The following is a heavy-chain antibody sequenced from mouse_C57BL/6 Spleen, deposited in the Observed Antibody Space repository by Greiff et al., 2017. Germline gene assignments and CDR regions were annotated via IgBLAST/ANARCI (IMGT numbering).Heavy chain of an antibody. CDR2: IYPGDGDT. J-gene: IGHJ4*01. D-gene: IGHD3-3*01. CDR1: GYAFSSSW. V-gene: IGHV1-82*01. CDR3: ARLERDGAMDY. Sequence: VQLQESGPELVKPGASVKISCKASGYAFSSSWMNWVKQRPGKGLEWIGRIYPGDGDTNYNGKFKGKATLTADKSSSTAYMQLSSLTSEDSAVYFCARLERDGAMDYWGQGTSVTVSS.